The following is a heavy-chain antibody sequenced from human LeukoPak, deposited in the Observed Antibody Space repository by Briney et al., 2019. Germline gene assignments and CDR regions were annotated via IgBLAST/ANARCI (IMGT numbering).Heavy chain of an antibody. CDR3: AKLTTS. D-gene: IGHD4-11*01. CDR1: GFSLSMYW. Sequence: PGGSLRLSCTAAGFSLSMYWMSWVRQAPGKGLEWVAVTVGGGDGTYYADSVKGRFTISRDNSNNTLYLQMNSLRAEDTAVYYCAKLTTSWGQGTLVTVSS. CDR2: TVGGGDGT. J-gene: IGHJ4*02. V-gene: IGHV3-23*01.